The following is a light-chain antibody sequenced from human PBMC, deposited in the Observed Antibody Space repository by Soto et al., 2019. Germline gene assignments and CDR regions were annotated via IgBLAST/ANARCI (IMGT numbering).Light chain of an antibody. J-gene: IGKJ1*01. CDR1: QSVSSY. Sequence: EIVLTQSPATLSLSPGERATLSCRASQSVSSYLAWYQQKPGQAPRLLIYDASNRATGIPARFNGSGSGTDFTLTISSLEPEDFAVYYCQHYGDSSWTFGQGTKVDIK. CDR3: QHYGDSSWT. V-gene: IGKV3-11*01. CDR2: DAS.